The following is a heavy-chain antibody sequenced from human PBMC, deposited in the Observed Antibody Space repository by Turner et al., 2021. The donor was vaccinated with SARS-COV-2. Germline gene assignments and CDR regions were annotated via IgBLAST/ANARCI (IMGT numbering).Heavy chain of an antibody. CDR1: GFTFSSFG. J-gene: IGHJ4*02. Sequence: VQLVESGGGLVKPGGSLRLSCAASGFTFSSFGMNWVRQAPGKGLEWVAVIWYAGSYKYYADSVKGRFTISRDNSKNTLYLQMNSLRAEDTALYYCARDGGTGTTFPFFDYWGQGTLVTVSS. CDR2: IWYAGSYK. V-gene: IGHV3-33*08. D-gene: IGHD1-7*01. CDR3: ARDGGTGTTFPFFDY.